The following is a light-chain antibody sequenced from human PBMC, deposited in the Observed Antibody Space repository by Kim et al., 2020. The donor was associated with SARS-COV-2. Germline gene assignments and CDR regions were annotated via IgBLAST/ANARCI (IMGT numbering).Light chain of an antibody. CDR3: KSRDSSGNVV. J-gene: IGLJ2*01. CDR2: GRN. Sequence: SSELTQDPAVSGALGQTIRITCQGDSLRSYYASWYQQKPGQAPLLVIYGRNNRPSGIPDRFSGSSSGNTASLTITGAQAEDEADFYCKSRDSSGNVVFGGGTKLTVL. V-gene: IGLV3-19*01. CDR1: SLRSYY.